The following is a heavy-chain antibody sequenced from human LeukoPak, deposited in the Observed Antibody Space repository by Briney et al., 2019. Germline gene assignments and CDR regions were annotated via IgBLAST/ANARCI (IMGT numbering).Heavy chain of an antibody. D-gene: IGHD6-19*01. CDR2: ISGSGGST. V-gene: IGHV3-23*01. CDR1: GFTFSSYA. Sequence: GGSLRLSCAASGFTFSSYAMSWVRQAPGKGLEWVSAISGSGGSTYYADSVKGRFTISRDNSKNTLYLQMNSLRAEDTAVNYCAKDQFGGSGWYYFDYWGQGTLVTVSS. J-gene: IGHJ4*02. CDR3: AKDQFGGSGWYYFDY.